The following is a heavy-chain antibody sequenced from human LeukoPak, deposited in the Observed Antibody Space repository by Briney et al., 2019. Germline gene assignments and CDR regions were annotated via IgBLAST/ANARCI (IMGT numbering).Heavy chain of an antibody. J-gene: IGHJ4*02. D-gene: IGHD4-23*01. CDR3: ARRMVTLDY. Sequence: GGSLRLSCAASGSTFSSYGMHWVRQVSGKGLVWVSRINSDGSDTYYADSVKGRFTISRDNAKNTLYLQMNSLRAEDTAVYYCARRMVTLDYWGQGSLVTVSS. CDR2: INSDGSDT. CDR1: GSTFSSYG. V-gene: IGHV3-74*01.